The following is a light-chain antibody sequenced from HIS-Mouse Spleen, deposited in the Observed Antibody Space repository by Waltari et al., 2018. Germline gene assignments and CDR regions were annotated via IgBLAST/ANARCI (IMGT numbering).Light chain of an antibody. CDR1: QSVSSY. CDR2: DAS. Sequence: EIVLTQSPATLSLSPGERATRSCRASQSVSSYLAWYQQKPGQAPRLLIYDASNRATGIPARFSGSGSGTDLTLTISSLEPEDFAVYYCQQRSNWLTFGGGTKVEIK. V-gene: IGKV3-11*01. J-gene: IGKJ4*01. CDR3: QQRSNWLT.